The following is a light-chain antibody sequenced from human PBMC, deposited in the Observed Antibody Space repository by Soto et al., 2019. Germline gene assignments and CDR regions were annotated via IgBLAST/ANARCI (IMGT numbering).Light chain of an antibody. CDR2: EVS. CDR1: STDVGRYNY. Sequence: QAVVTQVASVSGSPGQSITISCTGSSTDVGRYNYVSWYQQHPDKAPKLMIYEVSNRPSGVSDRFSGSKSGNTASLTISGLQAEDEADYYCTSYTSSSTAVFGTGTKLTVL. CDR3: TSYTSSSTAV. V-gene: IGLV2-14*01. J-gene: IGLJ1*01.